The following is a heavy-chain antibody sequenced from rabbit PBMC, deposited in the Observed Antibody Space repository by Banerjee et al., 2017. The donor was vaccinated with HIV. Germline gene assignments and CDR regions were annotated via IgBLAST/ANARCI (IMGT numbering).Heavy chain of an antibody. Sequence: QEQLEESGGGLVKPEGSLTLTCKASGLDFSSGYDMCWVRQAPGKGLEWIASITVGSNAYYSSWAKGRFTISKTSSTTVTLQMTSLSAADTATYFCARACDNYSDWLDLWGQGTLVTVS. J-gene: IGHJ5*01. CDR2: ITVGSNA. V-gene: IGHV1S45*01. CDR3: ARACDNYSDWLDL. D-gene: IGHD2-1*01. CDR1: GLDFSSGYD.